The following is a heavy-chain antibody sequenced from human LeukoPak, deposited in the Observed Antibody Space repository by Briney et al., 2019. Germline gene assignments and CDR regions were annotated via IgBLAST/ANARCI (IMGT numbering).Heavy chain of an antibody. Sequence: SETLSLTCAVSGGSFSGYYWSWIRQPPGKGLEWIGEINHSGSTNYNPSLKSRVTMSVDTSKNQFSLKLSSVTAADTAVYYCARTNYYGSGSSRGPNWFDPWGQGTLVTVSS. CDR3: ARTNYYGSGSSRGPNWFDP. D-gene: IGHD3-10*01. CDR2: INHSGST. V-gene: IGHV4-34*01. J-gene: IGHJ5*02. CDR1: GGSFSGYY.